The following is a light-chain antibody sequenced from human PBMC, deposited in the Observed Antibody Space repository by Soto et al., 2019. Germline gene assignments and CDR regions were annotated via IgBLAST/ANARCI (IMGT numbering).Light chain of an antibody. J-gene: IGKJ4*01. Sequence: EIVVTQSPATLSVSPGERATLSCRASQSVGNNFAWYQQKPGQAPRLLIFATSTRATGFPARFSGSGSATEFTITISSLQSEDFAFYNGQQYGDWPLTFGGGAKVEIE. CDR1: QSVGNN. V-gene: IGKV3-15*01. CDR3: QQYGDWPLT. CDR2: ATS.